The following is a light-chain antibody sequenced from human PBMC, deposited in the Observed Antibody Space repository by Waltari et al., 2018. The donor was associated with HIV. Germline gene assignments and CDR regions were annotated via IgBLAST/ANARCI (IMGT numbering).Light chain of an antibody. V-gene: IGLV1-47*01. J-gene: IGLJ3*02. CDR1: SSNIGSKY. Sequence: QSVLTQPPSASGTPGQRVTISCSGSSSNIGSKYVYWYQQLPGTAPKLLIHRNNRRPSGVPDRFSGSKSGTSASLAISGLRSEDDADYYCAAWDDILSGFWVFGGGTKLTVL. CDR3: AAWDDILSGFWV. CDR2: RNN.